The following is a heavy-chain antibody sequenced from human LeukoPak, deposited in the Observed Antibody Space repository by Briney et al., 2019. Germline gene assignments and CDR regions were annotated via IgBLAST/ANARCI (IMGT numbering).Heavy chain of an antibody. CDR3: ARSVDYFDNTGPHMMFDY. CDR2: IYYTGII. V-gene: IGHV4-59*11. D-gene: IGHD3-22*01. Sequence: TETLSLTCNASGDSITSHYWNWIRQPPGKGLEWIGYIYYTGIIKYNPSLTSRVSMSVDTSKNQFFLKMKSVTAADTAVYHCARSVDYFDNTGPHMMFDYWGQGSLVTVSS. J-gene: IGHJ4*02. CDR1: GDSITSHY.